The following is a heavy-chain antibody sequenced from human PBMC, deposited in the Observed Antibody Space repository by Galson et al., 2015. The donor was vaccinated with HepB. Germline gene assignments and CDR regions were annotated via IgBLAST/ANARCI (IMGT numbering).Heavy chain of an antibody. Sequence: SLRLSCAASGFTFSRYAMHWVRQAPGKGLEWVADISYDGSNKYYAASVKGRFTISRDNSNNTLYLQMNSLRAEDTAVYYCSRAWAPGTHYDFWTAYHHFLPWGQVTLGTVSS. J-gene: IGHJ4*02. V-gene: IGHV3-30-3*01. D-gene: IGHD3-3*01. CDR1: GFTFSRYA. CDR2: ISYDGSNK. CDR3: SRAWAPGTHYDFWTAYHHFLP.